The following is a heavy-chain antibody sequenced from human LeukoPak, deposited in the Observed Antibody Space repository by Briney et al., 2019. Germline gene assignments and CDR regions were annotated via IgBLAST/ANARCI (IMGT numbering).Heavy chain of an antibody. J-gene: IGHJ4*02. V-gene: IGHV3-30*01. D-gene: IGHD3-22*01. CDR3: TTERLMDYYDSRGYLGDS. CDR1: GFTFSSYA. Sequence: GGSLRLSCAASGFTFSSYAMHWVRQAPGKGLEWVAVISYDGSNKYYADSVKGRFTISRDNSKNTLSLQMNSLTSEDTALYYCTTERLMDYYDSRGYLGDSWGRGTLVTVSS. CDR2: ISYDGSNK.